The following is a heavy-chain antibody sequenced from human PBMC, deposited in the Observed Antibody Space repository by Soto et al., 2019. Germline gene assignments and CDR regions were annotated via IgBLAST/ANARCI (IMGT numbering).Heavy chain of an antibody. D-gene: IGHD6-13*01. CDR2: IYSGGST. V-gene: IGHV3-53*01. J-gene: IGHJ3*02. Sequence: GGSLRLSCAASGFTVSSNYMSWVRQAPGKGLEWVSVIYSGGSTYYADSVKGRFTISRDNSKNTLYLQMNSLRAEDTAVYYCARPSSRGSFYAFDIWGQGTMATVSS. CDR1: GFTVSSNY. CDR3: ARPSSRGSFYAFDI.